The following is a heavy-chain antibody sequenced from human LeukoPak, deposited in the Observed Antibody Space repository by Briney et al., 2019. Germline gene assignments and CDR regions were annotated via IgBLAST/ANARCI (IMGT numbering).Heavy chain of an antibody. J-gene: IGHJ5*02. CDR1: GYTFTSDY. CDR2: INPSGGST. Sequence: ASVTVSCKASGYTFTSDYIHWVRQAPGQGLEWMGIINPSGGSTSYAQKFQGRVTMTRDTSTSTVYMELSSLRSEDTAVYYCARAISRWFDPWGQGTLVTVSS. CDR3: ARAISRWFDP. V-gene: IGHV1-46*01.